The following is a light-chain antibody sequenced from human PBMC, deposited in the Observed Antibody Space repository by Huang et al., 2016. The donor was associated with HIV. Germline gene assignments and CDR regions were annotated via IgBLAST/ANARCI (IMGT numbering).Light chain of an antibody. CDR1: QHISSY. J-gene: IGKJ4*01. CDR3: QQSYSTPLT. CDR2: AAS. V-gene: IGKV1-39*01. Sequence: DIQMTQSPSSLSASVGESVTINCRSSQHISSYLIWNQQKPGKAPKLLIYAASSLQSVVPSRFSGSGSGTDFTLTVSNLQPEDFAAYYCQQSYSTPLTFGRGTKVEIK.